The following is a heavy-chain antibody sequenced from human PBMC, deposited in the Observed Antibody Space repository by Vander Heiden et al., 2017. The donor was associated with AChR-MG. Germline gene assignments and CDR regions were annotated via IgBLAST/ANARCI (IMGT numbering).Heavy chain of an antibody. D-gene: IGHD6-13*01. CDR2: IWYDGSNK. Sequence: QVQLVESGGGVVQPGRSLRLSCAASGFTFSSYGVHWVRQAPGKGLEWVAVIWYDGSNKYYADSVKGRVTISRDNSKNTLYLQMNSLRAEDTAVYYCARGFPSSSWSRIRVAFDIWGQGTMVTVSS. CDR3: ARGFPSSSWSRIRVAFDI. V-gene: IGHV3-33*01. CDR1: GFTFSSYG. J-gene: IGHJ3*02.